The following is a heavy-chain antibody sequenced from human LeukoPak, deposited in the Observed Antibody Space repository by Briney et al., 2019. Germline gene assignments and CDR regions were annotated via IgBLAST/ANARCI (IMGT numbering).Heavy chain of an antibody. CDR3: ARDNLD. V-gene: IGHV3-74*01. CDR1: GFTFSSYW. D-gene: IGHD3-16*01. J-gene: IGHJ1*01. CDR2: INIDGSST. Sequence: GGSLRLSCAASGFTFSSYWMHWVRQVPGKGLVWVSRINIDGSSTSYADSVKGRFTISRDNAKNSLYLQMNSLRAEDTAVYYCARDNLDWGQGTLVTVSS.